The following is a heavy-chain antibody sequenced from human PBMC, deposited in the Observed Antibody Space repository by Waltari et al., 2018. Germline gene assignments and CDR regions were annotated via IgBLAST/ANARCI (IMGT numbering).Heavy chain of an antibody. CDR3: ARYYDGSGNDDHFDY. D-gene: IGHD3-22*01. Sequence: EVPLVESGGGLVQPGGSLRLSCAASGFTFSNFWLSWVRQAPGRGLGWGANIDQDGSEKYYVDFLKGRVTISRDNARNSLYLHMNSLRADDTAVYYCARYYDGSGNDDHFDYWGQGTLVTVSS. CDR1: GFTFSNFW. CDR2: IDQDGSEK. J-gene: IGHJ4*02. V-gene: IGHV3-7*01.